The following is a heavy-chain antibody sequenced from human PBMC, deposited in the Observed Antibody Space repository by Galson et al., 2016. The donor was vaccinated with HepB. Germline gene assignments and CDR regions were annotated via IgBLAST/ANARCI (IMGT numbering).Heavy chain of an antibody. V-gene: IGHV1-3*01. CDR3: ARGFTSSWYYYY. J-gene: IGHJ4*02. D-gene: IGHD6-13*01. Sequence: NFQGRVTITRDTSASTAYMELSSLRSEDTAIYYCARGFTSSWYYYYWGQGTLVTVSS.